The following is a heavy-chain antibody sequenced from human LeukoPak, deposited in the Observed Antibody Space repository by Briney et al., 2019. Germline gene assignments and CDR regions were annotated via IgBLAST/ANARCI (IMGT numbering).Heavy chain of an antibody. CDR3: ASTLRFLPYRRFDY. D-gene: IGHD3-3*01. V-gene: IGHV4-39*01. CDR2: IYQSGSVSS. J-gene: IGHJ4*02. CDR1: GGSIISSNYY. Sequence: SETLSLTCSVSGGSIISSNYYWGWVRQPPGTGLEWIGSIYQSGSVSSYYNPSLKSRVTIFGDTSKNQFFLRLSSVTAADTAVYYCASTLRFLPYRRFDYWGQGTLVTVPS.